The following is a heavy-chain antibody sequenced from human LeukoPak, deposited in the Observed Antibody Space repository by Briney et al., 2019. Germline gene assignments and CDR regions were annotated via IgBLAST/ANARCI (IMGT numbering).Heavy chain of an antibody. CDR2: IYYSGST. CDR3: ATSVVRGVPRFDP. CDR1: GGSISSGGYY. J-gene: IGHJ5*02. Sequence: SETLSLTCTVSGGSISSGGYYWSWIRQHPGKGLEWIGYIYYSGSTYYNPSLKSRVTISVDTSKNQFSLKLSSVTAADTAVYYCATSVVRGVPRFDPWGQGTLVTVSS. V-gene: IGHV4-31*03. D-gene: IGHD3-10*01.